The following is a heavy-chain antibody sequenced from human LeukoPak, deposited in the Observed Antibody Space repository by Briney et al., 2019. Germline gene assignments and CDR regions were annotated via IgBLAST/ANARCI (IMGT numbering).Heavy chain of an antibody. D-gene: IGHD3-16*01. Sequence: KTSETLSLTCTVSGGSISSSSYYWGWIRQPPGKGLEWIGEINHSGSTNYNPSLKSRVTISIDTSKNQFSLKLRSVTAADTAVYYCTRSPPPGATAYGVVDLWGQGTLVTVSS. CDR2: INHSGST. J-gene: IGHJ4*02. CDR3: TRSPPPGATAYGVVDL. V-gene: IGHV4-39*07. CDR1: GGSISSSSYY.